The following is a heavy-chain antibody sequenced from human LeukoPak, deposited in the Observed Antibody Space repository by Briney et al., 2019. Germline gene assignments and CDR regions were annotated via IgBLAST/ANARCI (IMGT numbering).Heavy chain of an antibody. CDR2: MYSRGDT. Sequence: GGSLRLSCAASGFTVSDNYMSWVRQAPGKGLEWVSVMYSRGDTYYANSVKGRFTFSRDISKNTLYLQMNGLRTEDTAMYYCVRDAPQVPAAGVLASWGQGTLVIVSS. J-gene: IGHJ5*02. V-gene: IGHV3-53*01. CDR1: GFTVSDNY. CDR3: VRDAPQVPAAGVLAS. D-gene: IGHD6-13*01.